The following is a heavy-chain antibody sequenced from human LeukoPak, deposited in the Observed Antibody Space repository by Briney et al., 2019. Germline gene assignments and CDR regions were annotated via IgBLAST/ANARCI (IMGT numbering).Heavy chain of an antibody. J-gene: IGHJ4*02. D-gene: IGHD2-2*01. Sequence: GGSLRLSCVASGLSFRNFWMSWVRQAPGKGLEWVANIREDGSDTYYADSVKGRFTISRDNAKNSLYLQRSSLRPEDTAVYYCATQAYALFDHWGQGTLVTVSS. CDR1: GLSFRNFW. CDR3: ATQAYALFDH. V-gene: IGHV3-7*03. CDR2: IREDGSDT.